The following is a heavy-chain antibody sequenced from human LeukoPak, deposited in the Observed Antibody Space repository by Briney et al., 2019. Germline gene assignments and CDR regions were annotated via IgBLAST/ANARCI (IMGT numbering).Heavy chain of an antibody. CDR1: GGSISSYY. Sequence: TSETLSLTCTVSGGSISSYYRSWIRQPPGKGLEWIGYIYYSGSTNYNPSLKSRVTISVDTSKNQFSLKLSSVTAADTAVYYCARGRMITFGGVIVWFDPWGQGTLVTVSS. V-gene: IGHV4-59*01. D-gene: IGHD3-16*02. J-gene: IGHJ5*02. CDR3: ARGRMITFGGVIVWFDP. CDR2: IYYSGST.